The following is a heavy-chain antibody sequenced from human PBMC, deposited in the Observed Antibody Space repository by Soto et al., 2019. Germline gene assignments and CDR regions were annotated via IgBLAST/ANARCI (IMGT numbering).Heavy chain of an antibody. CDR2: ISASGTT. J-gene: IGHJ6*02. D-gene: IGHD7-27*01. V-gene: IGHV4-4*07. Sequence: QVQLQESGPRLVKPSETLSLSCTVSGGSMXIHXXXWXRQPAGKGLEWVGRISASGTTNYNPSLKSRLAMSMDTSRNXXSLXXXXXXXXXXXXXXXXXEXLRWXAGAMDDWGQGTTVTVS. CDR1: GGSMXIHX. CDR3: XXEXLRWXAGAMDD.